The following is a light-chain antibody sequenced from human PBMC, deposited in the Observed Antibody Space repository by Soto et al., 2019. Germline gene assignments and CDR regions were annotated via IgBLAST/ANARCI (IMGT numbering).Light chain of an antibody. CDR1: QSVSSSY. CDR2: GAS. CDR3: QQYLSSPLT. Sequence: DIVLTQSPGTLSLSPGERATLSCSASQSVSSSYLAWYQQKPGQAPRLLIYGASSRATGIPDRFSGSGSGTEFTLTISRMESEDFAVYYCQQYLSSPLTFGVVTTVEMK. V-gene: IGKV3-20*01. J-gene: IGKJ4*01.